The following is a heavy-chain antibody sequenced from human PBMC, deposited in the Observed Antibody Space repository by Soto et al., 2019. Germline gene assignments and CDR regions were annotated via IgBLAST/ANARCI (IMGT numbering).Heavy chain of an antibody. CDR3: ARVLYDFWSGYPAGGMDV. CDR1: GSTFTSYD. D-gene: IGHD3-3*01. CDR2: MNPNSGNT. V-gene: IGHV1-8*01. Sequence: SVKVSCKASGSTFTSYDINWVRQATGQGLEWMGWMNPNSGNTGYAQKFQGRVTMTRNTSISTAYMELSSLRSEDTAVYYCARVLYDFWSGYPAGGMDVWGQGTTVTVSS. J-gene: IGHJ6*02.